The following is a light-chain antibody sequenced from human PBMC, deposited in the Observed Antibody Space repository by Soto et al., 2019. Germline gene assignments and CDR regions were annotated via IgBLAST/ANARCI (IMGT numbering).Light chain of an antibody. J-gene: IGLJ1*01. V-gene: IGLV2-8*01. CDR1: SNDVGGYNY. CDR2: EVT. CDR3: SSYAGSNTPYV. Sequence: QSVLTQPPSASGSPGQSVTISCTGTSNDVGGYNYVSWYQQHPGKAHKLMIYEVTKRPSGVPDRFSGSKSGNTASLTVSGLQAEDEADYYCSSYAGSNTPYVFGTGTKLTVL.